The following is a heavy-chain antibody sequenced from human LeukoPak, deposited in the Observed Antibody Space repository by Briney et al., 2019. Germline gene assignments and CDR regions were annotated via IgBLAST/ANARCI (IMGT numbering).Heavy chain of an antibody. CDR3: ARLVGYYSRGSCYHFDY. Sequence: PSQTLSLTCTVSGGSISSGDDYWIWIRQPPGKGLEWIGYIYYSGTTYYNPSLKSRASISVDTSKNQFSLKLSSVTAADTALYFCARLVGYYSRGSCYHFDYWGQGSLVTVSS. CDR2: IYYSGTT. CDR1: GGSISSGDDY. J-gene: IGHJ4*02. D-gene: IGHD2-15*01. V-gene: IGHV4-30-4*01.